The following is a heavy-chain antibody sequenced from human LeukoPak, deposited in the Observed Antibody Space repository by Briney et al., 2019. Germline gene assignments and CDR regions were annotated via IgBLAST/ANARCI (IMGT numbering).Heavy chain of an antibody. J-gene: IGHJ3*02. CDR3: AKDLGSSGWYGNAFDI. V-gene: IGHV3-23*01. CDR2: ISGSGGST. CDR1: GFTFSSYA. D-gene: IGHD6-19*01. Sequence: PGGSLRLSCAASGFTFSSYAMSWVRQAPGKGLEWVSAISGSGGSTYYADSVKGRFTISRDNSKNALYLQMNSLRAEDTAVYYCAKDLGSSGWYGNAFDIWGQGTMVTVPS.